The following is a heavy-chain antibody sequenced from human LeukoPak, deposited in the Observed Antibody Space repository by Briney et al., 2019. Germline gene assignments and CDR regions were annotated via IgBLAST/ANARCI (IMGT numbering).Heavy chain of an antibody. CDR2: ISFDGSNK. V-gene: IGHV3-30*18. CDR3: AKTPVSSGWSYFDY. Sequence: GGSLRLSCAASGFTFSSYGMHWVRQAPGKGLEWVTFISFDGSNKYYPDSGKGRFTISRDNSKNTLYLQMNSLRAEDTAVYYCAKTPVSSGWSYFDYWGQGTLVTVSS. D-gene: IGHD6-19*01. J-gene: IGHJ4*02. CDR1: GFTFSSYG.